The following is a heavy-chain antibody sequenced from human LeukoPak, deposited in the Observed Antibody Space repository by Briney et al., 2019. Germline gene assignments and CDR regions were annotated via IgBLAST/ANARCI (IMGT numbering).Heavy chain of an antibody. J-gene: IGHJ4*02. CDR1: GVTFSSYA. Sequence: PGGSLRLSCAASGVTFSSYAMHWVRQAPGKGLGWVAVISYDGSNKYYADSVKGRFTISRDNSKNTLYLQMNRLTAQDTAVYYCARDPRWLAYCGGDCYPTYFDYWGQGTLVTVSS. V-gene: IGHV3-30-3*01. D-gene: IGHD2-21*02. CDR3: ARDPRWLAYCGGDCYPTYFDY. CDR2: ISYDGSNK.